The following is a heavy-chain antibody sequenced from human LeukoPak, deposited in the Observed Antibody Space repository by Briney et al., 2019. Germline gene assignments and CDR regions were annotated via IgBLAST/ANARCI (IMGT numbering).Heavy chain of an antibody. D-gene: IGHD6-13*01. V-gene: IGHV4-59*01. CDR1: GGSISSYY. J-gene: IGHJ4*02. CDR2: IYYSGST. CDR3: ARGIAAAGNFDY. Sequence: SETLSLTCTVSGGSISSYYWSWIRQPPGKGLEWIGYIYYSGSTNYNPSLKSRVTISVNTSKNQFSLKLSSVTAADTAVYYCARGIAAAGNFDYWGQGTLVTVSS.